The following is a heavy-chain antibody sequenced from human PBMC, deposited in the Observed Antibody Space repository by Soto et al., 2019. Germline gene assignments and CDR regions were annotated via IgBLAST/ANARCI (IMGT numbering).Heavy chain of an antibody. D-gene: IGHD6-19*01. V-gene: IGHV1-2*02. CDR3: AREASAVISLDY. CDR1: GYMFTSYS. Sequence: XSVKVSCKDSGYMFTSYSMHWVRQAPGQGLEWVGWFNPNSGDTIYAQKFQGRVTLTGDTSISTAYMELYSLTSDDTAVYYCAREASAVISLDYWGQETLVTVS. J-gene: IGHJ4*02. CDR2: FNPNSGDT.